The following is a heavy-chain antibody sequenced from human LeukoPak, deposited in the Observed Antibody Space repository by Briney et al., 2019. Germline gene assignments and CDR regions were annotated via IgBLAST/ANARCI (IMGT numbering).Heavy chain of an antibody. CDR3: ARDYGGLNFDY. Sequence: SSETLSLTCTVSGGSISSYYWSWIRQSPGKGLEWIAYIYYSGSTNYNPSLKSRVTISVDTSKNQFSLKLSSVTAADTAVYYCARDYGGLNFDYWGQGTLVTVSS. CDR2: IYYSGST. D-gene: IGHD4/OR15-4a*01. CDR1: GGSISSYY. J-gene: IGHJ4*02. V-gene: IGHV4-59*01.